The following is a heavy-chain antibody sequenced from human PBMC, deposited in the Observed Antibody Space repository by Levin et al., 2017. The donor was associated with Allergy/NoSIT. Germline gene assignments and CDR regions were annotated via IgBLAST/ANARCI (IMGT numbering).Heavy chain of an antibody. CDR1: GFTFSSYA. J-gene: IGHJ6*02. CDR3: ARDQLGELRGGDGMDV. CDR2: ISYDGSNK. Sequence: GGSLRLSCAASGFTFSSYAMHWVRQAPGKGLEWVAVISYDGSNKYYADSVKGRFTISRDNSKNTLYLQMNSLRAEDTAVYYCARDQLGELRGGDGMDVWGQGTTVTVSS. D-gene: IGHD1-26*01. V-gene: IGHV3-30-3*01.